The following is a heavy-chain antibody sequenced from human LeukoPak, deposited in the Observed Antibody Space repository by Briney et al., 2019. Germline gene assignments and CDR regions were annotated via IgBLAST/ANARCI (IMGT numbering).Heavy chain of an antibody. Sequence: GGSLRLSCAASGFTFSDYYMSWIRQAPGKGLEWVSYISSSGSNIYYADSVKGRFTISRDNAKNSLYLQMNRLRVEDTAVYYCAREGGDFSSGWSERYYYGMDVWGQGTTVTVSS. V-gene: IGHV3-11*01. CDR2: ISSSGSNI. J-gene: IGHJ6*02. CDR1: GFTFSDYY. CDR3: AREGGDFSSGWSERYYYGMDV. D-gene: IGHD6-19*01.